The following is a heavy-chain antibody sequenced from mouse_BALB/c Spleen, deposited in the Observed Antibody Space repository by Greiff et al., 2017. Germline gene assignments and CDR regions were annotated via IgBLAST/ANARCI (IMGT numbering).Heavy chain of an antibody. V-gene: IGHV1-4*01. CDR3: ARDHYYAMDY. CDR2: INPSSGYT. CDR1: GYTFTSYT. J-gene: IGHJ4*01. Sequence: QVQLQQSGAELARPGASVKMSCKASGYTFTSYTMHWVKQGPGQGLEWIGYINPSSGYTNYNQKFKDKATLTADKSSSTAYMQLSSLTSEDSAVYYCARDHYYAMDYWGQGTSVTVSS.